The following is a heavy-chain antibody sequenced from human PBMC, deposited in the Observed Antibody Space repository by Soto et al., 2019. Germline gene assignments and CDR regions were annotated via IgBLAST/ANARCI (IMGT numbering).Heavy chain of an antibody. CDR3: ARGGTAKFTVTRRSRAFDL. Sequence: QLQLLQSGADVKKPGASVILSCKASGYTFISYDMHWVRQAPGQGLEWMGVINPSGDSTTYAQKFKGRVTLTSDTSTSPVYSELSTLRSDDTAVYYCARGGTAKFTVTRRSRAFDLWGQGTMVTVSS. CDR2: INPSGDST. V-gene: IGHV1-46*01. J-gene: IGHJ3*01. CDR1: GYTFISYD. D-gene: IGHD4-17*01.